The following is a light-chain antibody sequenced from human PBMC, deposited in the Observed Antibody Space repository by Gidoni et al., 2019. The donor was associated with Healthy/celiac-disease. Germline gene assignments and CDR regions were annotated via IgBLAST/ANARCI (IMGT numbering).Light chain of an antibody. Sequence: QSALTQPRPVSGSPGQSVTISCTGTSSDVGGYNYVSWYQQHPGKAPKLMIYDVSKRPSGVPDSFSGSKSGNTASLTISGLQAEDESDYYCCSYAGSYVWVFGGGTKLTVL. CDR2: DVS. CDR1: SSDVGGYNY. CDR3: CSYAGSYVWV. V-gene: IGLV2-11*01. J-gene: IGLJ3*02.